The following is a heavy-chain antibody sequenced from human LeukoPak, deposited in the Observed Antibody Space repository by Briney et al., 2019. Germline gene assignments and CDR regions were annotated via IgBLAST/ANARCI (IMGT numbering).Heavy chain of an antibody. CDR3: ATGGYCSSTTCSGYYYMDV. D-gene: IGHD2-2*01. CDR1: GGTFSSYA. V-gene: IGHV1-69*05. CDR2: IIPIFGSA. Sequence: AVKVSCKASGGTFSSYAISWVRQAPGQGLEWMGGIIPIFGSAKYAQKFQGRVTITTGESTSTAHMELSSLRSEDTAVYYCATGGYCSSTTCSGYYYMDVWGKGTTVTVSS. J-gene: IGHJ6*03.